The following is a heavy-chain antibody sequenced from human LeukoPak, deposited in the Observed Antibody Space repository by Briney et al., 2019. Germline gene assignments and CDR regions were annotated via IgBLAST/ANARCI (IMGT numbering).Heavy chain of an antibody. CDR2: IYTSGST. CDR3: ARQSQEYGFDY. D-gene: IGHD2-2*01. V-gene: IGHV4-61*02. Sequence: SETLSLTCTVSGGSISSGGYYWSWIRQHPGKGLEWIGRIYTSGSTNYNPSLKSRVTMSVDTSKNQFSLKLSSVTAADTAVYYCARQSQEYGFDYWGQGTLVTVSS. CDR1: GGSISSGGYY. J-gene: IGHJ4*02.